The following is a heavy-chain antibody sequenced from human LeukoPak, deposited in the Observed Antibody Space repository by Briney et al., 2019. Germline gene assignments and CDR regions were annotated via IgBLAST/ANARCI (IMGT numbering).Heavy chain of an antibody. CDR1: GFTVSSNY. CDR2: IYGGGST. Sequence: SGGSPRLSCAASGFTVSSNYMSWVRQAPGKGPEWVSVIYGGGSTYYADSVKGRFTISRDNSKNTLYLQMNSLRAEDTAVYYCARDLAAGGTYPHYWGQGTLVTVSS. CDR3: ARDLAAGGTYPHY. V-gene: IGHV3-53*01. J-gene: IGHJ4*02. D-gene: IGHD6-13*01.